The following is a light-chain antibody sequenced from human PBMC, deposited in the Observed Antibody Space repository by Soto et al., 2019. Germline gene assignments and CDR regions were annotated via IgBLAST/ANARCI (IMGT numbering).Light chain of an antibody. CDR3: QQGYSTPRCT. CDR2: AAS. J-gene: IGKJ2*02. CDR1: QSISSY. Sequence: DIQMTQSPSSLSASVGARVTITCRASQSISSYLNWYQQKPGKAPKLLLYAASSLQSGVPSRFGGSGSGTDFTLAISSLQPEDFATYYCQQGYSTPRCTFGQGTKLEIK. V-gene: IGKV1-39*01.